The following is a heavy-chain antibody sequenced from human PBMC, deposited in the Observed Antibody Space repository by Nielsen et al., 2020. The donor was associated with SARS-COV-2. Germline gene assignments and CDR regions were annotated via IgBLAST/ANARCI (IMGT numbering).Heavy chain of an antibody. Sequence: SETLSLTCTVSGGSIRSSSYYWGWIRQPPGKGLEWIGSIYYSGSTYYNPSLKSRVTISVDPSKNQFSLKLTSVTAADTAVYYCARLRDGYKEPGWIDPWGQGTLVTVSS. J-gene: IGHJ5*02. CDR1: GGSIRSSSYY. CDR2: IYYSGST. CDR3: ARLRDGYKEPGWIDP. D-gene: IGHD5-24*01. V-gene: IGHV4-39*01.